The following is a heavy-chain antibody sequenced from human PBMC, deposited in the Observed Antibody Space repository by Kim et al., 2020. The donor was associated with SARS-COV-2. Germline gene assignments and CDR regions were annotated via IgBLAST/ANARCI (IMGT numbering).Heavy chain of an antibody. D-gene: IGHD4-4*01. J-gene: IGHJ4*02. CDR3: AHHDYSNYPPEY. Sequence: NYAQKCQGRVTITADESTSTAYMELSSLRAEDTAVYYCAHHDYSNYPPEYWGQGTLVTVSS. V-gene: IGHV1-69*01.